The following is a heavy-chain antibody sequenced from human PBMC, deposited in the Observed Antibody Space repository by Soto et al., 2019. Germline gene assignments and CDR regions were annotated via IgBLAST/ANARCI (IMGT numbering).Heavy chain of an antibody. D-gene: IGHD3-3*01. J-gene: IGHJ4*02. CDR3: ARDLEASKLRFLEWLPNSPYYFDY. Sequence: PPRTLSLTCAISGDSVSRNSAAWNWIRQSPSRGLEWLGRTYYRSKWYNDYAVSVKSRITINPDTSKNQFSLQLNSVTPEDTAVYYCARDLEASKLRFLEWLPNSPYYFDYWGQGTLVTVSS. CDR2: TYYRSKWYN. V-gene: IGHV6-1*01. CDR1: GDSVSRNSAA.